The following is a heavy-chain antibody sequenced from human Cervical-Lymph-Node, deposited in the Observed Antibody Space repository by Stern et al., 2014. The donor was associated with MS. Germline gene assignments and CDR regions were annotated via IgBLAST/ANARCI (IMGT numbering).Heavy chain of an antibody. J-gene: IGHJ4*02. D-gene: IGHD3-3*01. Sequence: VQLVESGPGLVKPSETLSLSCAVSGVSISSSHWWSWVRQSPGKGLEWIGEIFHSGSPKYNPSLQSRVTISIDKPKNQFSLKLSAVTAADTAVYYCAAESGFTPFDYWGQGTLVAVSA. CDR1: GVSISSSHW. V-gene: IGHV4/OR15-8*02. CDR2: IFHSGSP. CDR3: AAESGFTPFDY.